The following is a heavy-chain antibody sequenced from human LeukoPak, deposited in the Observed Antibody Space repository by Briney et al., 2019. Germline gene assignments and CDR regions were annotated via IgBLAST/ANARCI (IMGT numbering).Heavy chain of an antibody. CDR2: ISGSGGST. CDR3: AKYRYGDYAHNFDY. J-gene: IGHJ4*02. V-gene: IGHV3-23*01. Sequence: GGSLRLSCAASGFTFSSDAMSWVRQAPRKGLEWVSAISGSGGSTYYADSVKGRFTISRDNSKNTLYLQMNSLRAEDTAVYYCAKYRYGDYAHNFDYWGQGTLVTVSS. D-gene: IGHD4-17*01. CDR1: GFTFSSDA.